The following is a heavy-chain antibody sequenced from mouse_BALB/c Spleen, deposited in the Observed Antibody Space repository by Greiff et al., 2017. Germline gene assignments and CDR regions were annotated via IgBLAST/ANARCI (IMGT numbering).Heavy chain of an antibody. V-gene: IGHV1-69*02. CDR3: TRPDPYWYFDV. CDR1: GYTFTSYW. J-gene: IGHJ1*01. CDR2: IYPSDSYT. Sequence: QVQLQQPGAELVRPGASVKLSCKASGYTFTSYWINWVKQRPGQGLEWIGNIYPSDSYTNYNQKFKDKATLTVDKSSSTAYMQLSSPTSEDSAVYYCTRPDPYWYFDVWGAGTTVTVSS.